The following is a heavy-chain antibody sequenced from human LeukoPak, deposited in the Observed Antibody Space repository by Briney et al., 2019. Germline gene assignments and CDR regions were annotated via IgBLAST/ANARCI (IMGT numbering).Heavy chain of an antibody. CDR2: IIPIFGTA. Sequence: GASVKVSCKASGYTFTSYGISWVRQAPGQGLEWMGGIIPIFGTANYAQKFQGRVTITADESTGTAYMELSSLRSEDTAVYYCAREGRTVKNYPPYYYYYYMDVWGKGTTVTISS. J-gene: IGHJ6*03. D-gene: IGHD4-17*01. CDR3: AREGRTVKNYPPYYYYYYMDV. V-gene: IGHV1-69*13. CDR1: GYTFTSYG.